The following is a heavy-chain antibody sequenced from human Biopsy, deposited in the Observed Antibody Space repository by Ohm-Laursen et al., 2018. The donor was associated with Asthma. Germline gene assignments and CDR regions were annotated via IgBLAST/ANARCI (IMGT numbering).Heavy chain of an antibody. CDR3: AKATLGDIGKDF. D-gene: IGHD2-21*01. Sequence: SLRLSCAASGFTFDDYGMHWVRQAPGKGLEWVSGISWNSGSIGYADSVKGRFTISRDNAKNSLYLQMNSLRVEDTALYYCAKATLGDIGKDFWGQGTLVTVSS. CDR2: ISWNSGSI. J-gene: IGHJ4*02. CDR1: GFTFDDYG. V-gene: IGHV3-9*01.